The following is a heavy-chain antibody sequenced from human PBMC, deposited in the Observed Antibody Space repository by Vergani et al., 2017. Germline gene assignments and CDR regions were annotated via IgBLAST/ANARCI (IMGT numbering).Heavy chain of an antibody. V-gene: IGHV3-23*04. CDR1: GFTFSNSA. J-gene: IGHJ4*01. CDR3: VXEKIDLGSYFFDS. D-gene: IGHD2/OR15-2a*01. Sequence: EVQLVESGGGLVKPGGSLRLSCAASGFTFSNSAVSWVRQAPGRGLAWVSSISGPGLSTYYADSVKGRFSISRDNSKNTVFLQMHSLRAEDTAIYYCVXEKIDLGSYFFDSWGHGILVTVSS. CDR2: ISGPGLST.